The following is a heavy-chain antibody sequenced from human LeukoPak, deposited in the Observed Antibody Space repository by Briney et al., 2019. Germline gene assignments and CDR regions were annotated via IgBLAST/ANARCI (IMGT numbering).Heavy chain of an antibody. J-gene: IGHJ6*03. Sequence: GASVKVSCKASGYTFTSYDINWVRQATGQGLEWMGWMNPNSGNTGYAQKFQGRVTITRNTSISTAYMELSSLRSEDTAVYYCARGVRVRGVDYYYYYYMDVWGKGTTVTISS. CDR1: GYTFTSYD. V-gene: IGHV1-8*03. CDR2: MNPNSGNT. CDR3: ARGVRVRGVDYYYYYYMDV. D-gene: IGHD3-10*01.